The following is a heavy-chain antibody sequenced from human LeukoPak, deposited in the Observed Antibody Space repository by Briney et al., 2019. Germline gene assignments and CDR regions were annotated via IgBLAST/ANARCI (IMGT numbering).Heavy chain of an antibody. V-gene: IGHV3-15*01. J-gene: IGHJ4*02. D-gene: IGHD6-13*01. Sequence: GGSLRLSCAASGFTFSNAWMSWVRQGPGKGLEWVGRIKSKTDGGTTDYAAPVKGRFTISRDDSKNTLYLQMNSLKTEDTAVYYCTSRWGYSSSWSPFDYWGQGTLVTVSS. CDR1: GFTFSNAW. CDR3: TSRWGYSSSWSPFDY. CDR2: IKSKTDGGTT.